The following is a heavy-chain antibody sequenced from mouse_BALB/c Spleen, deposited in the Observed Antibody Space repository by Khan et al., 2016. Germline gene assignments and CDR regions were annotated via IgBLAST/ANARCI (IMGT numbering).Heavy chain of an antibody. CDR1: GFTFSSFG. J-gene: IGHJ2*01. D-gene: IGHD2-12*01. Sequence: EVELVESGGGLVQPGGSRKLSCAASGFTFSSFGMHWVRQAPEKGLEWVAYISSGSSTIYYADTVKGRFTISRDNPKNTLFLQMTSLRSEDTAMYDCARKESYYMYDGFDYWGQGTTLTVSS. CDR2: ISSGSSTI. CDR3: ARKESYYMYDGFDY. V-gene: IGHV5-17*02.